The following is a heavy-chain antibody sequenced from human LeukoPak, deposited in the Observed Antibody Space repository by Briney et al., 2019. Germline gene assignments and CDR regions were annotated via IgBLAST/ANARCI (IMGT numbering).Heavy chain of an antibody. CDR2: ISSGSRTI. D-gene: IGHD2-21*01. CDR3: VRESIRGTRDFDY. J-gene: IGHJ4*02. CDR1: GFSFSGYS. V-gene: IGHV3-48*04. Sequence: PGGSLRLSCAASGFSFSGYSMSWVRQAPGKGLDWVSYISSGSRTIFYAESVKGRFTISRDNAKNLLYLEMNSLRAEDTAVYYCVRESIRGTRDFDYWGLGTLVTVSS.